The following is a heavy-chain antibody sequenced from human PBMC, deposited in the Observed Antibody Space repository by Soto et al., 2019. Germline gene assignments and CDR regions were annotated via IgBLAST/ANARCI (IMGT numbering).Heavy chain of an antibody. Sequence: PGGSLRLSCAASGFSFTYSAMHWVRQAPGKGLEWIARIRSGANNYLTAYPASVTGRFTISRDDPKNTAYLQMDGLTSEDTAMYFCARGGGMGVNDHWGQGIMVTVSS. V-gene: IGHV3-73*01. J-gene: IGHJ4*02. CDR3: ARGGGMGVNDH. CDR1: GFSFTYSA. CDR2: IRSGANNYLT. D-gene: IGHD3-16*01.